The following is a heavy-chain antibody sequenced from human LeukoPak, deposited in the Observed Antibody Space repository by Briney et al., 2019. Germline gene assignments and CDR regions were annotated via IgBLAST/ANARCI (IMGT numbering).Heavy chain of an antibody. D-gene: IGHD5-18*01. CDR2: IYYSGST. V-gene: IGHV4-59*01. J-gene: IGHJ4*02. CDR1: GGSISSYY. Sequence: PSETLSLTCTVSGGSISSYYWSWIRQPPGKGLEWIGYIYYSGSTNYNPSLKSRLTISVDTSKNQFSLTLSSVTAADTAVYYCARSLEGPVTYWGQGTLVTVSS. CDR3: ARSLEGPVTY.